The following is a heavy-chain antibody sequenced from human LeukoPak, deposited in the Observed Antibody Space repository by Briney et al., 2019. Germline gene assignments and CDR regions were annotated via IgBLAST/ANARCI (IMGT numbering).Heavy chain of an antibody. V-gene: IGHV4-59*01. Sequence: SETLSLTCIVSGGSISNYYWNWIRQPPRKGLEWLGYVHYSGNTNYNPSLKSRVTISVDTSKNQFSLKLSSVTAADTAVYYCARMIASAGTEYFDLWGHGALVTVSS. CDR3: ARMIASAGTEYFDL. J-gene: IGHJ2*01. D-gene: IGHD6-13*01. CDR1: GGSISNYY. CDR2: VHYSGNT.